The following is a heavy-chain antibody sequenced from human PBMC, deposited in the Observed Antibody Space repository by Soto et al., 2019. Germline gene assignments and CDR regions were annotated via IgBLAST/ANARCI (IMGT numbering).Heavy chain of an antibody. V-gene: IGHV1-2*02. D-gene: IGHD2-2*01. CDR3: TIGTSTSWFDP. J-gene: IGHJ5*02. Sequence: QVQLVQSGAEVKKPGASVKVSCRASGYTFTANYIHWVRQAPGQGLEWMGWMNTRTGGTMYGERLLGRVTMTRDTSISTAYMELSTLRSDDTAMYYCTIGTSTSWFDPWGQGTLVTI. CDR1: GYTFTANY. CDR2: MNTRTGGT.